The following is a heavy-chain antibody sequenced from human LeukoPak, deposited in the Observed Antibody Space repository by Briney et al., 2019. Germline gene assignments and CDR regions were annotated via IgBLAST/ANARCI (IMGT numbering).Heavy chain of an antibody. V-gene: IGHV4-34*01. CDR1: GGSFSGYY. Sequence: SETLSLTCAVYGGSFSGYYWSWIRQPPGKGLEWIGEINHSGSTNYNPSLKSRVTISVDTSKNQFSLKLSSVTAADTAVYYCARGHRTAGYYGSGSYHFGTTTYNWFDPWGQGTLVTVSS. D-gene: IGHD3-10*01. J-gene: IGHJ5*02. CDR3: ARGHRTAGYYGSGSYHFGTTTYNWFDP. CDR2: INHSGST.